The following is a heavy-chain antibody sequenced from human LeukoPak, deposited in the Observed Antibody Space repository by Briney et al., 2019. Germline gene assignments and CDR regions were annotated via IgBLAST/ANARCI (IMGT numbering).Heavy chain of an antibody. J-gene: IGHJ6*03. V-gene: IGHV4-4*02. CDR2: IYHSGST. CDR3: ARAYYYYMDV. Sequence: SETLSLTCAVSGDSISSPNWWSWVRQPPGKGLEWIGEIYHSGSTNYNPSLKSRVTTSLDKSKNQFSLKLTSVTPADTAVYYCARAYYYYMDVWGKGTTVTVSS. CDR1: GDSISSPNW.